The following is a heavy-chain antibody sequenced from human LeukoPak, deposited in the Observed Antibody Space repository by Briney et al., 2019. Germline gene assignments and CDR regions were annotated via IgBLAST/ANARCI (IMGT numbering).Heavy chain of an antibody. CDR1: GGSISSYY. CDR2: IYTSGST. Sequence: SETLSLTCTVSGGSISSYYWSWIRQPAGKGLEWIGRIYTSGSTNFDPSLKSRVTVSVDTSKNRFSLKLSSVTAADTAVYYCARGPTYYDIVANNWFDPWGQRTPVTVSS. CDR3: ARGPTYYDIVANNWFDP. V-gene: IGHV4-4*07. J-gene: IGHJ5*02. D-gene: IGHD3-9*01.